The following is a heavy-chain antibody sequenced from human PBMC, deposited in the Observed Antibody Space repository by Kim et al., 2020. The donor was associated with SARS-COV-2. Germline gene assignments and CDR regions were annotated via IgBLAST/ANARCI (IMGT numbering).Heavy chain of an antibody. Sequence: GESLKISCQGSGYSFTSYWISWVRQMPGKGLEWMGRIDPSDSYTNYSPSFQGHVTISADKSISTAYLQWSSLKASDTAMYYCARQGITMVRGVIISGFCNYWGQGTLVTVSS. J-gene: IGHJ4*02. V-gene: IGHV5-10-1*01. D-gene: IGHD3-10*01. CDR1: GYSFTSYW. CDR3: ARQGITMVRGVIISGFCNY. CDR2: IDPSDSYT.